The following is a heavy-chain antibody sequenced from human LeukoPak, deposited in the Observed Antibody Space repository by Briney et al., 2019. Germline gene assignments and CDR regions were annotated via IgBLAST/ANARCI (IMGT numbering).Heavy chain of an antibody. CDR3: AKATPNDFWSGYIASLDY. CDR1: GFTFSSYA. CDR2: ISGSGGST. J-gene: IGHJ4*02. D-gene: IGHD3-3*01. V-gene: IGHV3-23*01. Sequence: PGGSLRLSCAASGFTFSSYAMSWVRQAPGKGLEWVSAISGSGGSTYYADSVKGRFTISRDNSKNTLYLQMNSLRAEDTAVYYCAKATPNDFWSGYIASLDYWGQGTLVTVSS.